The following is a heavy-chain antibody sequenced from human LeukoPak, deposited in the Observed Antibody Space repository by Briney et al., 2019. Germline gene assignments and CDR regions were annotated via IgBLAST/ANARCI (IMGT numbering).Heavy chain of an antibody. D-gene: IGHD4-17*01. CDR1: GFSFSNFG. J-gene: IGHJ4*02. V-gene: IGHV3-23*01. CDR2: ITGRGSSA. CDR3: ARDYGDYGLDY. Sequence: GGSLRLSCAASGFSFSNFGMNWVRQGLGKGLEWVSSITGRGSSAYYADSVKGRFTISRDNSKSTLYLQMNSLRGDDTAVYYCARDYGDYGLDYWGQGALVTVAS.